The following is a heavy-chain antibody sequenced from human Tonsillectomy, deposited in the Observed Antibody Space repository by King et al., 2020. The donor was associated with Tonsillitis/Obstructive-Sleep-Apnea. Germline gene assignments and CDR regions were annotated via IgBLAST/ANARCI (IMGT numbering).Heavy chain of an antibody. V-gene: IGHV3-30*18. D-gene: IGHD3-3*01. Sequence: VQLVQSGGGVVQPGRSLRLSCAVSGFTFSSYGMHWVRQAPGKGLEWVAVISYDGSNKYYADSVKGRFTISRDNSKNTLYLQMNSLRAEDTAVYHCAKDRPRDYDFWSGYSDFDFWGQGTLVTVSS. J-gene: IGHJ4*02. CDR1: GFTFSSYG. CDR2: ISYDGSNK. CDR3: AKDRPRDYDFWSGYSDFDF.